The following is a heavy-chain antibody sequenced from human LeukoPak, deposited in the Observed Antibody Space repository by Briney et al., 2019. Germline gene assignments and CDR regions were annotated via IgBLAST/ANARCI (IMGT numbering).Heavy chain of an antibody. CDR3: AKGSDDFWSGYYTPTYYYYYYGMDV. V-gene: IGHV3-23*01. CDR1: GFTFSSYA. CDR2: ISGSGGST. D-gene: IGHD3-3*01. J-gene: IGHJ6*02. Sequence: GGSLRLSCAASGFTFSSYAMSWVRQAPGKGLEWVSAISGSGGSTYYADSVKGRFTISRDNSKNTLYLQMNSLRAEDTAVYYCAKGSDDFWSGYYTPTYYYYYYGMDVWGQGTTVTVSS.